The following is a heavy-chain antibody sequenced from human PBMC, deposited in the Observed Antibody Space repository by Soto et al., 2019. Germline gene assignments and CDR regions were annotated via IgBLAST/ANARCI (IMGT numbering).Heavy chain of an antibody. CDR3: ARVTYYYDSSGYYFDY. CDR1: GFTFSSYA. J-gene: IGHJ4*02. CDR2: ISYDGSNK. Sequence: QVQLVESGGGVVQPGRSLRLSCAASGFTFSSYAMHWVRQAPGKGLEWVAVISYDGSNKYYAHSVKGRFTISRDNSKNTLYLQVNSLRAEDTAVYYCARVTYYYDSSGYYFDYWGQGTLVTVSS. D-gene: IGHD3-22*01. V-gene: IGHV3-30-3*01.